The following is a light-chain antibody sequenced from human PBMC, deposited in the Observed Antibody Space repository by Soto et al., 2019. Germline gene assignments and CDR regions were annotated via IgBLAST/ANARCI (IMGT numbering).Light chain of an antibody. CDR2: AAS. J-gene: IGKJ4*01. CDR3: QQSYSTPRT. V-gene: IGKV1-39*01. CDR1: QSINTY. Sequence: DIQMTQSPSSLSASVGDRVTITCRTSQSINTYLNWYQQKPGEAPKLLIYAASILQNGVPSTFSGSGSGTGFTLTISTLQPEDFATYYCQQSYSTPRTFGGGTKVEVK.